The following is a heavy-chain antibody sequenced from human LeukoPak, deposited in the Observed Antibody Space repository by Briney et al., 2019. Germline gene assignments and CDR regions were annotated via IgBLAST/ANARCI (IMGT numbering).Heavy chain of an antibody. V-gene: IGHV3-9*01. D-gene: IGHD3-22*01. Sequence: PGGSLRLSCAASGLTFDDYAMHWVRQAPGKGLEWVSGISWNSGSIGYADSVEGRFTISRDNAKNSLYLQMNSLRAEDTALYYCAKDSYYDSSGLPDYWGQGTLVTVSS. CDR3: AKDSYYDSSGLPDY. CDR2: ISWNSGSI. CDR1: GLTFDDYA. J-gene: IGHJ4*02.